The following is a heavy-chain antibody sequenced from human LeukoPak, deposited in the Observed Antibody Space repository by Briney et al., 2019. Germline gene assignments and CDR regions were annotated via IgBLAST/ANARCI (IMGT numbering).Heavy chain of an antibody. CDR3: AREDGHCSGGNCYSYFDS. V-gene: IGHV3-7*01. J-gene: IGHJ4*02. D-gene: IGHD2-15*01. CDR2: IKKTGSET. Sequence: GGSLRLSCAASGFTFSHFWMSWVRQAPGKGLEWVAYIKKTGSETYYVDSVKGRFTITRDNTRNSLFLQMYSLRAEDTAVYFCAREDGHCSGGNCYSYFDSWGQGTLVTVSS. CDR1: GFTFSHFW.